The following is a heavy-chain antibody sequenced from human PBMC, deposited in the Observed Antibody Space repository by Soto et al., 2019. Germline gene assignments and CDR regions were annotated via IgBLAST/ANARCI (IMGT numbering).Heavy chain of an antibody. Sequence: SETLCLTCTVSGGSISSYDWSWIRQPPGKGLEWIGYIYYSGSTNYNPSLKSRVTISVDTSKNQFSLKLSSVTAADTAVYYCARHVFGELLSNWFDPWGQGTLVTVSS. CDR2: IYYSGST. V-gene: IGHV4-59*08. CDR3: ARHVFGELLSNWFDP. D-gene: IGHD3-10*02. CDR1: GGSISSYD. J-gene: IGHJ5*02.